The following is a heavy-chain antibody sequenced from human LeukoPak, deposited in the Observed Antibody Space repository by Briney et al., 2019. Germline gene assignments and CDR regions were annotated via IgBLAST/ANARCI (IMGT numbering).Heavy chain of an antibody. Sequence: GGSLRLSCAASGFTFSSYAMNLVRQAPGKGLEWVSAITSAGNTYYADSVKGRFTISRDSSKNTLYLQMNSLRSEDTAVYYCAKGGGPYHLPTDYWGQGTLVTVSS. CDR1: GFTFSSYA. D-gene: IGHD2-2*01. V-gene: IGHV3-23*01. J-gene: IGHJ4*02. CDR3: AKGGGPYHLPTDY. CDR2: ITSAGNT.